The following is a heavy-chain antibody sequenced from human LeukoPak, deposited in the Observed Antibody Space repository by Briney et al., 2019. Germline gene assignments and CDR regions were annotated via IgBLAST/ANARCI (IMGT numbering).Heavy chain of an antibody. CDR3: AKPAVGGPSSVNYFDY. D-gene: IGHD2-2*01. CDR2: IWYDGSNK. J-gene: IGHJ4*02. V-gene: IGHV3-30*02. CDR1: GFTFSSYG. Sequence: GGSLRLSCAASGFTFSSYGMHWVRQAPGKGLEWVAVIWYDGSNKYYADSVKGRFTISRDNSKNTLYLQMNSLRAEDTAVYYCAKPAVGGPSSVNYFDYWGQGTLVTVSS.